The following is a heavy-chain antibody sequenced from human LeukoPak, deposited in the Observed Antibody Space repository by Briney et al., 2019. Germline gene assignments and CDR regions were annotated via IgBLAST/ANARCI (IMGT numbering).Heavy chain of an antibody. Sequence: ASVKVSCKASGYTVTGYYMHWVRQAPGQGLEWMGWINPNSGGTNSAQKFQGRVTMTRDTSISTAYMELSRLRSDDTAVYYCARDQGMNGCNLGFIDYWGQGTLVTVSS. J-gene: IGHJ4*02. D-gene: IGHD5-24*01. CDR2: INPNSGGT. V-gene: IGHV1-2*02. CDR1: GYTVTGYY. CDR3: ARDQGMNGCNLGFIDY.